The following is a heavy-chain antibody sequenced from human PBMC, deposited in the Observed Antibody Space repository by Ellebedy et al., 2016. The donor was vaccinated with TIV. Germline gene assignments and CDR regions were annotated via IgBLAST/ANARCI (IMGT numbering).Heavy chain of an antibody. CDR2: IYYSGAT. CDR3: ARLGSTGHFDY. D-gene: IGHD4-17*01. J-gene: IGHJ4*02. V-gene: IGHV4-59*01. Sequence: MPSETLSLTCTVSGDSISGYYWNWIRQPPGKGLEWIGYIYYSGATNYNPSLKSRVTISVDTSESQFSLKVTSVTAADTAVYYCARLGSTGHFDYWGQGTLVTVSS. CDR1: GDSISGYY.